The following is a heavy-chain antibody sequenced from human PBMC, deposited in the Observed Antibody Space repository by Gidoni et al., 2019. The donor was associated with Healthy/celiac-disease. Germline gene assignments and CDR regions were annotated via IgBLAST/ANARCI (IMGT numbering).Heavy chain of an antibody. CDR1: GFTFSSYG. J-gene: IGHJ4*02. CDR2: IWYDGSNK. D-gene: IGHD3-22*01. CDR3: ARVYYDSSGYLDY. Sequence: QVQLVESGGGVVQPGRSLRLSCAASGFTFSSYGMHWVRQAPGKGLEWVAVIWYDGSNKYYADSVKGRFTISRDNSKNTLYLQMNSLRAEDTAVYYCARVYYDSSGYLDYWGQGTLVTVSS. V-gene: IGHV3-33*01.